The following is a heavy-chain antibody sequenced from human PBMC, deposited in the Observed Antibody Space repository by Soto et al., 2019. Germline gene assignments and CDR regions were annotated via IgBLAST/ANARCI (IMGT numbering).Heavy chain of an antibody. CDR3: AKDLGSSGWEYFHH. J-gene: IGHJ1*01. D-gene: IGHD6-19*01. CDR1: GFNFGNFA. CDR2: ISSHGRHQ. Sequence: QLVESGGGMVPPGKSLRLSCTGSGFNFGNFAVHWVRQTPVKGLEWVAVISSHGRHQYYSDSVKGRFTISRDNSNNTVHLQLSSLRLEDTAVYYCAKDLGSSGWEYFHHWGQGTLVTGSS. V-gene: IGHV3-30*18.